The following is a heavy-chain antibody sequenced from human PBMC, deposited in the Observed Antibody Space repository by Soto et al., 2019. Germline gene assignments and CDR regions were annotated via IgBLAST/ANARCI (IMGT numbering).Heavy chain of an antibody. CDR3: AREELDIVVVPAAIRGWFDP. CDR1: GGSISSGGYY. J-gene: IGHJ5*02. Sequence: SLTCTVSGGSISSGGYYWSWIRQHPGKGLEWIGYIYYSGSTYYNPSLKSRVTISVDTSKNQFSLKLSSVTAADTAVYYCAREELDIVVVPAAIRGWFDPWGQGTLVTVSS. D-gene: IGHD2-2*02. V-gene: IGHV4-31*03. CDR2: IYYSGST.